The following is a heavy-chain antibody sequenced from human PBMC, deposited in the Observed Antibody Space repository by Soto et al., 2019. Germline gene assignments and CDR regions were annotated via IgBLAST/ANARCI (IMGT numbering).Heavy chain of an antibody. D-gene: IGHD6-6*01. CDR1: GFSLSTSGMR. CDR3: ARIIAARNYFDY. Sequence: SGPTLVNPTQTLTLTCTFSGFSLSTSGMRVSWIRQPPGKALEWLARIDWDDDKFYSTSLKTRLTISKDTSKNQVVLAMTNMDPVDTATYYCARIIAARNYFDYWGQGTPVTVSS. J-gene: IGHJ4*02. CDR2: IDWDDDK. V-gene: IGHV2-70*04.